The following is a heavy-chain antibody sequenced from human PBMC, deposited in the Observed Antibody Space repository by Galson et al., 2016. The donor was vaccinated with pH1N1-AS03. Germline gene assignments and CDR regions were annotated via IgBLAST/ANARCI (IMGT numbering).Heavy chain of an antibody. CDR2: LTPMLNVT. Sequence: SVKVSCKASGGTFGTSAISWVRQAPGQGPEWMGRLTPMLNVTSYAQKFQGRVTITAGTSTSTVYMELSSLRSDDTAVYYCATSGGVGYLDNWGRGTLVTVSS. V-gene: IGHV1-69*04. CDR3: ATSGGVGYLDN. D-gene: IGHD3-16*01. CDR1: GGTFGTSA. J-gene: IGHJ4*02.